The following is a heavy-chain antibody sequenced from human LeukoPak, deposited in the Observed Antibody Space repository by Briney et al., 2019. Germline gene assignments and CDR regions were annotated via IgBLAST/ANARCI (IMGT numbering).Heavy chain of an antibody. V-gene: IGHV1-2*02. CDR3: ARSHSNWFDP. D-gene: IGHD3-3*01. CDR1: GYTFTGYY. J-gene: IGHJ5*02. CDR2: SNPNSGDT. Sequence: GASVKVSCKASGYTFTGYYMHWVRQAPGQGLEWMGWSNPNSGDTKYAQKFQGRVTTTMDTSINTAYMELSRLRSDDTAVYYCARSHSNWFDPWGQGTLVTVSS.